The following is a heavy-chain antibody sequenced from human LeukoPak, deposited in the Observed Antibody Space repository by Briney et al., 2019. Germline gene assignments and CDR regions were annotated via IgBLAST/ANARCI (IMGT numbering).Heavy chain of an antibody. CDR2: INPRSGAT. V-gene: IGHV1-2*02. Sequence: ASVKVSCKASGYMFIGYYIHWVRQAPGEGLEWMGWINPRSGATKYAQKFQGRVTMTRDTSIYTAYMELSSLMSDDAAVYYCARADWFLGTTQYFDYWGQGTLVTVSS. J-gene: IGHJ4*02. CDR3: ARADWFLGTTQYFDY. D-gene: IGHD1-14*01. CDR1: GYMFIGYY.